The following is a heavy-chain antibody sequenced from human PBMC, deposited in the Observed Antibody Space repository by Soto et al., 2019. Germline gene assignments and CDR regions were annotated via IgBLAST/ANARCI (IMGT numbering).Heavy chain of an antibody. Sequence: GGSMRLSSAASGFTFSSYAMSWVSQAPGKGLEWVSAISGSGGSTYYADAVKGRFTISRDNSNNTLYLQMNSLRAEDTAVYYFAKDRPSGQYNWFDPWGQGTRVTVSS. CDR2: ISGSGGST. V-gene: IGHV3-23*01. CDR1: GFTFSSYA. D-gene: IGHD2-15*01. CDR3: AKDRPSGQYNWFDP. J-gene: IGHJ5*02.